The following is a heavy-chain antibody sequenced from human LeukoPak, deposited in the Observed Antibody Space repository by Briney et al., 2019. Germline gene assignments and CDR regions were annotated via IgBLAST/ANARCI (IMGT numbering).Heavy chain of an antibody. D-gene: IGHD1-26*01. Sequence: GGSLRLSCAASGFTFSSYSMNWIRPAPGKELEWVSSISSSSSYIYYADSVKGRFTISRDNAKKSLYLQMNNLRAEDTAVYYCARDVYSGSYHLFDYWGQGTLVTVSS. J-gene: IGHJ4*02. CDR1: GFTFSSYS. V-gene: IGHV3-21*01. CDR2: ISSSSSYI. CDR3: ARDVYSGSYHLFDY.